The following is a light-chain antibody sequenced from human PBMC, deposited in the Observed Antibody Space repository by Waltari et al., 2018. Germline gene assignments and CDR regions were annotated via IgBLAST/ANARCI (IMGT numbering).Light chain of an antibody. CDR1: QSVSSIF. V-gene: IGKV3-20*01. Sequence: EILLTQSPGTLPLSPGERATLSCTASQSVSSIFLPWYQQKHGQAPRLLIYRASSTAPAIPARFSGSGSGTDFTLTISRLEPEDFAVYYCQQYGSSHPLTFGGGTKVEFK. CDR3: QQYGSSHPLT. CDR2: RAS. J-gene: IGKJ4*01.